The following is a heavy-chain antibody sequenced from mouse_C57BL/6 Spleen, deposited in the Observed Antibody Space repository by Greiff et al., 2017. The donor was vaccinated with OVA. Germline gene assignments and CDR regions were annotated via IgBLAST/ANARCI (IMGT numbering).Heavy chain of an antibody. CDR1: GYTFTSYG. D-gene: IGHD1-1*01. J-gene: IGHJ4*01. CDR2: IYPRSGNT. Sequence: QVQLQESGAELARPGASVKLSCKASGYTFTSYGISWVKQRTGQGLEWIGEIYPRSGNTYYNEKFKGKATLTADKSSSTAYMELRSLTSEDSAVYFCARQDYGSSRAMDYWGQGTSVTVSS. V-gene: IGHV1-81*01. CDR3: ARQDYGSSRAMDY.